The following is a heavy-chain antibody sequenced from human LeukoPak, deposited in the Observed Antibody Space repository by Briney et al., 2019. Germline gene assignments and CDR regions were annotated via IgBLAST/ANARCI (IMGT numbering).Heavy chain of an antibody. D-gene: IGHD4-23*01. CDR1: GFTFSGYS. Sequence: GGSLRLSCAASGFTFSGYSMNWVRQAPGKGLEWVPIISSDSSHIYDTDSAKGRFTISRDNAKNSLYLQMNSLRPEDTAVYYCVRGATAVTRHLDYWGQGTLVTVSS. CDR2: ISSDSSHI. CDR3: VRGATAVTRHLDY. V-gene: IGHV3-21*01. J-gene: IGHJ4*02.